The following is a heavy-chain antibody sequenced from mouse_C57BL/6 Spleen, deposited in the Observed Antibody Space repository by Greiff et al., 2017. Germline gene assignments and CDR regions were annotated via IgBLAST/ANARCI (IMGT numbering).Heavy chain of an antibody. CDR1: GYAFSSSW. D-gene: IGHD1-1*01. Sequence: QVQLQQSGPELVKPGASVKISCKASGYAFSSSWMNWVKQRPGKGLEWIGRIYPGDGDTNYNGKFKGKATMTADKSSSTAYMQLSSLTSEDSAVYFCARGITTVVDNSYWGQGTTLTVSS. CDR3: ARGITTVVDNSY. V-gene: IGHV1-82*01. CDR2: IYPGDGDT. J-gene: IGHJ2*01.